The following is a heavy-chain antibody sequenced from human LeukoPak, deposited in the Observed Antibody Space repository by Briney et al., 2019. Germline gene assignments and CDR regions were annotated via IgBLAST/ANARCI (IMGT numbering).Heavy chain of an antibody. Sequence: SETLSLTCTVSGGSISSYYWSWIRQPPGKGLEWIGYIYYSGSTNYNPSLKSRVTISVDTSKNQFSLKLSSVTAADTAVYYCARGRYYDSSGYHGNWFDPWGQGTLVTVSS. CDR2: IYYSGST. CDR1: GGSISSYY. D-gene: IGHD3-22*01. V-gene: IGHV4-59*01. J-gene: IGHJ5*02. CDR3: ARGRYYDSSGYHGNWFDP.